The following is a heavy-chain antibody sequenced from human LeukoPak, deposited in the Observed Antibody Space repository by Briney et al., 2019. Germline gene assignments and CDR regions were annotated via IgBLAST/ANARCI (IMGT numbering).Heavy chain of an antibody. CDR3: ARVGYSYGLSNFDY. D-gene: IGHD5-18*01. J-gene: IGHJ4*02. CDR2: INQYGSEK. V-gene: IGHV3-7*01. Sequence: PGGSLRLSCAGSGFTFSTYWMNWVRQAPGKGLEWVANINQYGSEKYYVDSVKGRFTISRDNAKNSLYLQMNSLRAEDTAVYYCARVGYSYGLSNFDYWGQGTLVTVSS. CDR1: GFTFSTYW.